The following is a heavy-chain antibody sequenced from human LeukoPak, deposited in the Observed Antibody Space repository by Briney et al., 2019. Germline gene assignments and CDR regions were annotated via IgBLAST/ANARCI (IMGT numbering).Heavy chain of an antibody. V-gene: IGHV1-2*02. CDR1: GYTFTGYY. D-gene: IGHD1-26*01. CDR3: ARDGSYRSTSYYYYYMDV. J-gene: IGHJ6*03. Sequence: GASVKVSCKASGYTFTGYYMHWVRQAPGQGLEWMGWINPNSGGTNYAQKFQGRVTMTRDTSISTAYMELSRLRSDDTAVYYCARDGSYRSTSYYYYYMDVWGKGTTVTISS. CDR2: INPNSGGT.